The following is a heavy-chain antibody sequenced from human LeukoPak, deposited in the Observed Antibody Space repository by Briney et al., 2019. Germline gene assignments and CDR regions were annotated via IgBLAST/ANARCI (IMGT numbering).Heavy chain of an antibody. V-gene: IGHV7-4-1*02. CDR3: ARTYYYDSSGSKWFDP. CDR2: ITTSTGKP. CDR1: GYTFTVYS. J-gene: IGHJ5*02. D-gene: IGHD3-22*01. Sequence: GASVKVSCKASGYTFTVYSINRLRQAPGQGLEWMGWITTSTGKPTYAQGFTGRFVFSLDTSVSTAYLQISSLKAEDTAVYYCARTYYYDSSGSKWFDPWGQGTLVTVSS.